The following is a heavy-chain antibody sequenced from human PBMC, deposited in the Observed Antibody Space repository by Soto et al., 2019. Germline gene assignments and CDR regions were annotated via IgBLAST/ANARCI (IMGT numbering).Heavy chain of an antibody. V-gene: IGHV3-48*03. CDR3: ARAYFSSWKSWYFDL. J-gene: IGHJ2*01. D-gene: IGHD6-13*01. Sequence: PGGSLRLSCAASGFTFSSYEMNWVRQAPGKGLEWVSYISSSGSTIYYADSVKGRFTISRDNAKNSLYLQMNSLRAEDTAVYYCARAYFSSWKSWYFDLWGRGTLVTVSS. CDR2: ISSSGSTI. CDR1: GFTFSSYE.